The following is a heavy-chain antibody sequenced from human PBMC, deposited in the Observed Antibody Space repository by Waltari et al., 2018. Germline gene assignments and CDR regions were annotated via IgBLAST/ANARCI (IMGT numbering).Heavy chain of an antibody. CDR2: INHSGST. CDR1: GGSFSGYY. V-gene: IGHV4-34*01. CDR3: ARRQVRASFQH. Sequence: QVQLQQWGAGLLKPSETLSLTCAVYGGSFSGYYWSWIRQPPGKGLEWIGEINHSGSTNYTPSLKSRVTISVDTSKNQFSRKLSSVTAADTAVYYCARRQVRASFQHWGQGTLVTVSS. J-gene: IGHJ1*01.